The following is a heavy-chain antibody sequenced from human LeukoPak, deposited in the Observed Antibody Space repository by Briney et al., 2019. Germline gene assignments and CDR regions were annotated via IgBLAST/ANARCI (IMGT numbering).Heavy chain of an antibody. CDR3: ARSPIYYYGSGSYWIRFDP. V-gene: IGHV4-34*01. CDR2: IYYSGST. Sequence: SETLSLTCAVYDGSFSGYYWSWIRQPPGKGLEWIGSIYYSGSTYYNPSLKSRVTISVDTSKNQFSLKLSSVTAADTAVYYCARSPIYYYGSGSYWIRFDPWGQGTLVTVSS. CDR1: DGSFSGYY. D-gene: IGHD3-10*01. J-gene: IGHJ5*02.